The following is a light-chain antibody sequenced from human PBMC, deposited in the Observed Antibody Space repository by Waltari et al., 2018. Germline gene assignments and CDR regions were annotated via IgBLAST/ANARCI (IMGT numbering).Light chain of an antibody. CDR3: QQYNSYPYT. Sequence: DIQMTQSPSALSASVGDRVTITCRASQSVSSWLAWYQQKPGKAPKLLIYRASNLDTGVPSRFSGSGSGTEFTLTIRSLQPDDFATYYCQQYNSYPYTFGQGTKLEIK. J-gene: IGKJ2*01. CDR1: QSVSSW. V-gene: IGKV1-5*03. CDR2: RAS.